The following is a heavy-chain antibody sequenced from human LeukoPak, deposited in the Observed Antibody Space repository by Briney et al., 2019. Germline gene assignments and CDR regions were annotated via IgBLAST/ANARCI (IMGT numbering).Heavy chain of an antibody. V-gene: IGHV3-53*04. CDR2: IYSDGST. CDR1: GFTFSSIC. D-gene: IGHD3-22*01. CDR3: ARVVVPNYYFDY. J-gene: IGHJ4*02. Sequence: GGSLRLSCAASGFTFSSICMSWVRQAPGKGLEWVSVIYSDGSTYYADSVKGRFTISRHNSKNTLYLQMNSLRTEDTAVYYCARVVVPNYYFDYWGQGTQVTVSP.